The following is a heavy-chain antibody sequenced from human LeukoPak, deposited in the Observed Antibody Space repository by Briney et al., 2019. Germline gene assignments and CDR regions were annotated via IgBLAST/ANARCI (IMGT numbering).Heavy chain of an antibody. CDR1: GGSISSGGYY. Sequence: PSQTLSLTCTVSGGSISSGGYYWSWIRQLPGKGLEWIGYIYYSGSTYYNPSLKSRVTISVDTSKNQFSLKLSSVTAADTAVYYCARGRYFDWSYYFDYWGQGTLVTVSS. CDR3: ARGRYFDWSYYFDY. D-gene: IGHD3-9*01. J-gene: IGHJ4*02. V-gene: IGHV4-31*03. CDR2: IYYSGST.